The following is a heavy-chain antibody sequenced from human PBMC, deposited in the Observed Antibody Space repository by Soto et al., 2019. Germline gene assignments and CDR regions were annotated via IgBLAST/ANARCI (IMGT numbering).Heavy chain of an antibody. J-gene: IGHJ5*02. CDR2: ISYSGST. CDR3: ASHITIFGVVSTDNWFDP. D-gene: IGHD3-3*01. Sequence: QLQLQESGPGLVKPSETLSLTCTVSGGSISSSSYYWGWIRQPPGKGLEWIGSISYSGSTYYNPSLKSRVTISVDTSKNQFSLKLSSVTAADTAVYYWASHITIFGVVSTDNWFDPWGQGTLVTVSS. V-gene: IGHV4-39*01. CDR1: GGSISSSSYY.